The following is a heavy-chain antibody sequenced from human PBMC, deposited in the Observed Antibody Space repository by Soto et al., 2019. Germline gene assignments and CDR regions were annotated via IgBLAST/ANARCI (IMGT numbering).Heavy chain of an antibody. Sequence: EVQLLESGGGLVQPGGSLRLSCAASGFTYESYAMSWVRQAPGQGLEWVSGINSGVTVAHYADSVKGRFDISRDNSKKTLSLEMNSLRDDDTGLYYCAISTGGFGGLFVVPSDYWGQGTLVTVSS. CDR2: INSGVTVA. V-gene: IGHV3-23*01. CDR3: AISTGGFGGLFVVPSDY. J-gene: IGHJ4*02. CDR1: GFTYESYA. D-gene: IGHD3-16*02.